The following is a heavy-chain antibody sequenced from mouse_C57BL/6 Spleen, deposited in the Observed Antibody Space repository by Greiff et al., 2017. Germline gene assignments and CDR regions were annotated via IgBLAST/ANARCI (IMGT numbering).Heavy chain of an antibody. D-gene: IGHD4-1*01. CDR2: ISSGGDYN. V-gene: IGHV5-9-1*02. Sequence: DVLLVESGEGLVKPGGSLKLSCAASGFTFSSYAMSWVRQTPEKSLEWVAYISSGGDYNYYADTVKGRFTISRDNARNTLYLQMSSLKYEDTAMFYWTRVNWGSYFDYWGQGTTLTVSS. J-gene: IGHJ2*01. CDR1: GFTFSSYA. CDR3: TRVNWGSYFDY.